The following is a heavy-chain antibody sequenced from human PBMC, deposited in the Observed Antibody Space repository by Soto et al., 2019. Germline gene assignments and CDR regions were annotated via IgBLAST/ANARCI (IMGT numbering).Heavy chain of an antibody. D-gene: IGHD5-12*01. CDR1: GLTVSRKKY. CDR2: VYDHDGT. J-gene: IGHJ3*02. V-gene: IGHV3-53*01. CDR3: ATWHLREHAYDI. Sequence: DVQLVESGGGLIQPGGSLRLSCVASGLTVSRKKYRAWVRHAPGKGAEWVSAVYDHDGTYYADSVRGLFTTSIDSSRTTVYLQMRDLRPEDTAIYFCATWHLREHAYDIWGQGTMVSVSS.